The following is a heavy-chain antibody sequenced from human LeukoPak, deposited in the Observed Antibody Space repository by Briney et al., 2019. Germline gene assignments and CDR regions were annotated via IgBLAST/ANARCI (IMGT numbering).Heavy chain of an antibody. J-gene: IGHJ6*02. Sequence: ASVTVSFKASGYTFTGYYMHWVRQPPGQGLAWMGWINPNSGGTNYAQKFQGRVTMTRDTSISTAYMELSRLRSDDTAVYYSASPGYSYGPYYYYYGMDVWGQGTTVTVSS. V-gene: IGHV1-2*02. D-gene: IGHD5-18*01. CDR1: GYTFTGYY. CDR2: INPNSGGT. CDR3: ASPGYSYGPYYYYYGMDV.